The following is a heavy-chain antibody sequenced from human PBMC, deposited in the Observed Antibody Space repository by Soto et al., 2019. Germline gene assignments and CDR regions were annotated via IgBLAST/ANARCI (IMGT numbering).Heavy chain of an antibody. V-gene: IGHV3-33*01. Sequence: GGSLRLSCAASGFTFSSYGMHWVRQAPGKGLEWVAVIWYGGSNKYYADSVKGRFTISRDNSKNTLYLQMNSLRAEDTAVYYCADSGSDAFDIWGQGTMVTVSS. D-gene: IGHD1-26*01. CDR3: ADSGSDAFDI. CDR1: GFTFSSYG. CDR2: IWYGGSNK. J-gene: IGHJ3*02.